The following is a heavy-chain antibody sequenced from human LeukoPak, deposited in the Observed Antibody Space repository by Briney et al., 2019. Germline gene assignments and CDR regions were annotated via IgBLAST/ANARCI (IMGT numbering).Heavy chain of an antibody. V-gene: IGHV1-2*02. CDR2: INPNSGGT. J-gene: IGHJ4*02. D-gene: IGHD2-15*01. CDR3: AREVVAATPHFDS. Sequence: GASVKVSCKASGYTFTGYYMHWVRQAPGQGLEWMGWINPNSGGTNYAQKFQGRVTMTRDTSISTAYMELSRLRSDDTAVYYCAREVVAATPHFDSWGQGTLVTVSS. CDR1: GYTFTGYY.